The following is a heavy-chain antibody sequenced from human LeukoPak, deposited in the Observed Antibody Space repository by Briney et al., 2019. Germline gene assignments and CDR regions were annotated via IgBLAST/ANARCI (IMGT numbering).Heavy chain of an antibody. CDR2: ISSSSSSI. CDR1: GFIFSSYS. Sequence: GGSLRLSCAGSGFIFSSYSMNWVRQAPGKGLEWVSYISSSSSSIYYADSVKGRFTISRDNAKNSLYLQMNSLRAEDSAVYYCARDEDSGSSDAFDIWGQGTMVTVSS. V-gene: IGHV3-48*01. D-gene: IGHD1-26*01. CDR3: ARDEDSGSSDAFDI. J-gene: IGHJ3*02.